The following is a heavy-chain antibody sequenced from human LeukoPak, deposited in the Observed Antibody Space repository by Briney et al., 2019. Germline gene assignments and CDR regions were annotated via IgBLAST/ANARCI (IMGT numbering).Heavy chain of an antibody. CDR1: GFTFSSYW. J-gene: IGHJ4*02. Sequence: PGGSLRLSCAASGFTFSSYWMHWVRQAPGKGLVWVSRINTDGSSTSYADSVKGRFTISRDNAKNTLYLQMNSLRAEDTAVYYCAKEHYYGSGRSYFDYWGQGALVTVSS. D-gene: IGHD3-10*01. CDR3: AKEHYYGSGRSYFDY. V-gene: IGHV3-74*01. CDR2: INTDGSST.